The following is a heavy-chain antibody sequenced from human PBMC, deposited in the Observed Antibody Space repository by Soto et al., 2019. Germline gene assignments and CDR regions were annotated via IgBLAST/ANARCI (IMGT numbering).Heavy chain of an antibody. CDR1: GGSISSYY. CDR3: ARFPDDGAA. CDR2: IYYSGST. D-gene: IGHD3-16*01. V-gene: IGHV4-59*01. J-gene: IGHJ5*02. Sequence: QVQLQESGPGLVKPSETLSLTCTVSGGSISSYYWSWIRQPPGKGLEWIGYIYYSGSTNYNPSLKSRVTISVDTSKNQFSLKLSSVTAADTAVYYCARFPDDGAAWGQGTLVTVSS.